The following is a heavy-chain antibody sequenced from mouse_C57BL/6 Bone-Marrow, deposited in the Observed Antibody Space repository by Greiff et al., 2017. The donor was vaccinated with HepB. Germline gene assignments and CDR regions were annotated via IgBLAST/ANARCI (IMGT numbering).Heavy chain of an antibody. D-gene: IGHD2-4*01. CDR1: GYAFSSPW. CDR2: IYPGDGDT. CDR3: ARREDYAGFAY. Sequence: VQLQQSGPELVKPGASVKISCKASGYAFSSPWMNWVKQRPGKGLEWIGRIYPGDGDTNYNGKFKGKATLTADKSSSTAYMQLSSLTSEDSAVYFCARREDYAGFAYWGQGTLVTVSA. J-gene: IGHJ3*01. V-gene: IGHV1-82*01.